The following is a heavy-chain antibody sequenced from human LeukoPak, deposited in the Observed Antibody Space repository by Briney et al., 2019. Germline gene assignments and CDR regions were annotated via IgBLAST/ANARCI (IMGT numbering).Heavy chain of an antibody. CDR2: INHSGST. V-gene: IGHV4-34*01. Sequence: PSETLSLTCTVYGGSFSNYYWNWIRQPPGKGLEWIGEINHSGSTNYSPSLKSRVTISVDTSKNHFSLKLTSVTAADTAVYYCARAPSSAFDLWGQGTMVTVSS. J-gene: IGHJ3*01. CDR3: ARAPSSAFDL. CDR1: GGSFSNYY.